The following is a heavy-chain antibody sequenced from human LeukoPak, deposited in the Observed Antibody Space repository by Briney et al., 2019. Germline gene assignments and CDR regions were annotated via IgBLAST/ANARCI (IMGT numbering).Heavy chain of an antibody. J-gene: IGHJ4*02. D-gene: IGHD4-23*01. CDR3: VREDYGGNSVFDS. V-gene: IGHV3-21*01. CDR2: ISSSGNYI. CDR1: RFTFSIYI. Sequence: GGSLRLSCAASRFTFSIYIMNWVRQAPGKGLEWVSFISSSGNYIYYADSVKGRFTISRDNAKNSLYLQMNSLRAEDTAVYYCVREDYGGNSVFDSWGPGTLVTVSS.